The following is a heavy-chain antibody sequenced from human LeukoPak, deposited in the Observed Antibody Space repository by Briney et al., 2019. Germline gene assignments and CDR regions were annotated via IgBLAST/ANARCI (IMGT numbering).Heavy chain of an antibody. CDR3: ARYCSGVSCYSGYDY. V-gene: IGHV3-23*01. CDR1: GFTFSSYA. Sequence: GGSLRLSCAASGFTFSSYAMSWVRQAPGKGLEWVSTIRSGGDTYYADSVKGRFIISRDNSKNTLDLQMNSLRAEDTAVYSCARYCSGVSCYSGYDYWGQGTLITVSS. D-gene: IGHD2-15*01. CDR2: IRSGGDT. J-gene: IGHJ4*02.